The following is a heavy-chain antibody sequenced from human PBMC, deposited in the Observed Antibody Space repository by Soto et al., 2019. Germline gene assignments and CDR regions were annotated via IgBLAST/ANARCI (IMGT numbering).Heavy chain of an antibody. V-gene: IGHV3-23*01. CDR1: GFIFTNYA. J-gene: IGHJ3*01. CDR3: VREGRGSFDF. CDR2: IGGRGNSA. D-gene: IGHD5-12*01. Sequence: VGSLRLSCAASGFIFTNYAMNWVRQAPGKGLEWVSVIGGRGNSAYYADSVQGRFTISRDNSKNTLSLQMSSLTADDTAIYYCVREGRGSFDFWGRGTMVTVSS.